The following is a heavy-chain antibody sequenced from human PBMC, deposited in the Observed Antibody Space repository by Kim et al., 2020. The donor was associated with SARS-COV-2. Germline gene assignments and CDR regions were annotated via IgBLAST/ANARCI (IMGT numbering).Heavy chain of an antibody. CDR3: ARDLPALTTVTTEGVGY. D-gene: IGHD4-17*01. J-gene: IGHJ4*02. Sequence: GGSLRLSCAASGFTFSSYGMHWVRQAPGKGLEWVAVIYYDGSNKYYADSVKGRFTISRDNSKNTLYLQMNSLRADDTAVYYCARDLPALTTVTTEGVGYWGQGTLVTVSS. CDR2: IYYDGSNK. CDR1: GFTFSSYG. V-gene: IGHV3-33*01.